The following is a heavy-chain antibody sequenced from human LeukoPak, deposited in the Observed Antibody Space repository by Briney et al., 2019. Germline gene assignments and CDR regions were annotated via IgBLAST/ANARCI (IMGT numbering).Heavy chain of an antibody. CDR2: MNPNSGGT. CDR3: ARQGSNSSGWYPVDD. Sequence: GASVKVSCKASGYTLTGHSMHWVRQAPGQGLEWMGWMNPNSGGTKYAQTFQGRVTLTRDTSISTAYLELSSLTSDDTAVYFCARQGSNSSGWYPVDDWGQGTLVTVSS. CDR1: GYTLTGHS. J-gene: IGHJ4*02. D-gene: IGHD6-19*01. V-gene: IGHV1-2*02.